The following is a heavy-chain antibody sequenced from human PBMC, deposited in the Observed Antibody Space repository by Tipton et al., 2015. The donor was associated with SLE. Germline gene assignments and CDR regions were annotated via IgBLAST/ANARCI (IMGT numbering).Heavy chain of an antibody. D-gene: IGHD1-26*01. CDR2: VKNKANNYAT. J-gene: IGHJ6*02. V-gene: IGHV3-73*01. Sequence: SLRLSCAASDFTFSASSVHWVRQSSGKGLEWVGHVKNKANNYATTCAASVKGRFTVSRDDSKNTAYLQMNSLKVEDTAIYYCSQVGVESYGLGVWGPGTTVTVSS. CDR1: DFTFSASS. CDR3: SQVGVESYGLGV.